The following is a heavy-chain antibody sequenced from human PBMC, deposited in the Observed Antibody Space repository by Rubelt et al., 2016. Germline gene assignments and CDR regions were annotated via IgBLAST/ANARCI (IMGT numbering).Heavy chain of an antibody. V-gene: IGHV3-23*01. CDR3: ARTYRSTWYYFDY. CDR2: IRRGGDT. D-gene: IGHD6-13*01. J-gene: IGHJ4*02. CDR1: GFTFSTYA. Sequence: EVQLLESGGGSVQPGGSLRLSCAASGFTFSTYAMSWVRQAPGKGLEWVSSIRRGGDTYYADSVKGRFTISRDNSKNTLYLQMNSLRAEDTAVYYCARTYRSTWYYFDYWGQGTLVTVSS.